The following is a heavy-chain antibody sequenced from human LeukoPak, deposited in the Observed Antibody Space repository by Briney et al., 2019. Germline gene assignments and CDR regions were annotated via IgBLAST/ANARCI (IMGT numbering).Heavy chain of an antibody. V-gene: IGHV3-66*01. CDR1: GFTVSTNY. Sequence: GGSLRLSCAASGFTVSTNYMSWVRQTPWKGLEWVSVLYSDGSTYYLDSVKGRFTISRDNSKNTVYLQMNALRADDTGVYYCARDRQQLGAWFDPGGQGTLVTVSS. CDR2: LYSDGST. D-gene: IGHD6-13*01. J-gene: IGHJ5*02. CDR3: ARDRQQLGAWFDP.